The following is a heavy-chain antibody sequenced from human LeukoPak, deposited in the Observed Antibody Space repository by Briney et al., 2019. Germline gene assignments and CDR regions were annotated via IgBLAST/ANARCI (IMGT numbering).Heavy chain of an antibody. Sequence: PGGSLRLSCAASGFTFSRYGMHWVRQAPGKGLEWVAVIWYDGSKKNYADSVKGRFTISRDNSKNTLNLQMTSLRAEDTAVYYCARVSEDYSRGWYEEYFQYWGQGTLVIVSS. CDR1: GFTFSRYG. CDR3: ARVSEDYSRGWYEEYFQY. V-gene: IGHV3-33*01. J-gene: IGHJ1*01. D-gene: IGHD4-11*01. CDR2: IWYDGSKK.